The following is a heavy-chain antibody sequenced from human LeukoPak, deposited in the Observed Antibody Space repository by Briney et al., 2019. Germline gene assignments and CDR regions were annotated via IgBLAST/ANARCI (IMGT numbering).Heavy chain of an antibody. V-gene: IGHV4-34*01. CDR2: INHSGST. Sequence: SETLSLTCAVYGGSFSGYYWSWLRQPPGKGLEWIGEINHSGSTNYNPSLTSRVTISVDTSKNQFSLKLSSVTAADTAVYYCARGRCSGGSCYLGYFQHWGQGTLVTVSS. J-gene: IGHJ1*01. CDR1: GGSFSGYY. D-gene: IGHD2-15*01. CDR3: ARGRCSGGSCYLGYFQH.